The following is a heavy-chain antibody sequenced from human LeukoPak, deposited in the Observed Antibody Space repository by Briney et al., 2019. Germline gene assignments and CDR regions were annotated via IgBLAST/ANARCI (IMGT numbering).Heavy chain of an antibody. V-gene: IGHV3-23*01. Sequence: GGSLRLSCAASGFTFSSYAMSWVRQAPGKGLEWVSAISGSGGSTYYADSVKGRFTISRDNSNNTLYLQMNSLRAEDTAVYYCAKDFRVVSLSYYFDYWGQGTLVTVSS. D-gene: IGHD4-23*01. CDR1: GFTFSSYA. J-gene: IGHJ4*02. CDR2: ISGSGGST. CDR3: AKDFRVVSLSYYFDY.